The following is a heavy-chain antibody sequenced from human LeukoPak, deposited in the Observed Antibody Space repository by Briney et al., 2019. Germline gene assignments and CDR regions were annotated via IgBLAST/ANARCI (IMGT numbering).Heavy chain of an antibody. CDR3: VKWLFGGVIATLDY. V-gene: IGHV3-23*01. CDR1: GFTFSSYA. D-gene: IGHD3-16*02. Sequence: GGSLRLSCAASGFTFSSYAMSWVRQAPGKGLEWVSAISGSGGSTYYADSVKGRFTISRDNSKNTLYLQMNSLRAEDTAVYYCVKWLFGGVIATLDYWGQGTLVTVSS. J-gene: IGHJ4*02. CDR2: ISGSGGST.